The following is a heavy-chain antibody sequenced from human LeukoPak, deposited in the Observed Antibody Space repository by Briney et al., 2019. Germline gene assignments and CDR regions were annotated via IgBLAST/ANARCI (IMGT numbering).Heavy chain of an antibody. D-gene: IGHD6-13*01. J-gene: IGHJ4*02. CDR1: GFTFSSYA. V-gene: IGHV3-48*03. Sequence: PGGSLRLSCAASGFTFSSYAMSWVRQASGKGLEWVSYISSSGSTIYYADSVKGRFTISRDNAKNSLYLQMNSLRAEDTAVYYCARMILSGSSWWGYFDYWGQGTLVTVSS. CDR2: ISSSGSTI. CDR3: ARMILSGSSWWGYFDY.